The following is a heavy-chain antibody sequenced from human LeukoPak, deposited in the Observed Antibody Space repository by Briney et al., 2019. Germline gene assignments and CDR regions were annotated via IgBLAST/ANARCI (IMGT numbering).Heavy chain of an antibody. CDR2: IYYSGST. Sequence: SETLSLTCTVSGGSISSYYWSWTRQPPGKGLEWIGYIYYSGSTNYNPSLKSRVTISVDTSKNQFSLKLSSVTAADTAVYYCAREKESVIEGVYFDYWGQGTLVTVSS. CDR3: AREKESVIEGVYFDY. CDR1: GGSISSYY. J-gene: IGHJ4*02. D-gene: IGHD3-22*01. V-gene: IGHV4-59*01.